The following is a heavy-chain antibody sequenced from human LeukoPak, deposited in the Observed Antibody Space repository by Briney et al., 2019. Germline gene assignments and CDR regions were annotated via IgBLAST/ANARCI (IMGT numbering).Heavy chain of an antibody. CDR2: IKPATGGT. CDR1: GYTFTDYY. D-gene: IGHD2-2*01. CDR3: SRGQLHSDY. Sequence: ASVKLSCKTSGYTFTDYYLHWVRQAPGQGLEWVGWIKPATGGTNSAQKFRGRVTMTRDTSTTTAYMELRGLRSDDTAVYYCSRGQLHSDYWGQGTLVTVSS. J-gene: IGHJ4*02. V-gene: IGHV1-2*02.